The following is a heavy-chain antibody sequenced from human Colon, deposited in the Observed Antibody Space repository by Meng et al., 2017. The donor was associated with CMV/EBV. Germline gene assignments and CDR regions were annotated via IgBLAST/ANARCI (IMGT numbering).Heavy chain of an antibody. J-gene: IGHJ4*02. CDR3: AKGPIASGHDLVLGKCGCDCLDY. CDR1: DFTLNTYA. Sequence: GGSLRLSCTASDFTLNTYAMSWVRQAPGKGLEWVSVISGSGGRTYYTDSVKGRFTISRDNSKNTLHLQMNSLRAEDTAVYYCAKGPIASGHDLVLGKCGCDCLDYWGQGTLVTVSS. V-gene: IGHV3-23*01. CDR2: ISGSGGRT. D-gene: IGHD2-21*01.